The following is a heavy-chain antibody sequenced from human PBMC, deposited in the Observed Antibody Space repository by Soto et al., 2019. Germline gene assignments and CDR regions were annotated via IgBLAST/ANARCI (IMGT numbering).Heavy chain of an antibody. V-gene: IGHV5-51*01. J-gene: IGHJ4*02. Sequence: GESLKISCKGSGYSFTSYWIGWVRQMPGKGLEWMGIIYPGDSDTRYSPSFQGQVTISADKSISTAYLQWSSLKASDTAMYYCARHGGAHYGSSGYHYALDYWGQGTPVTVSS. CDR1: GYSFTSYW. CDR2: IYPGDSDT. D-gene: IGHD3-22*01. CDR3: ARHGGAHYGSSGYHYALDY.